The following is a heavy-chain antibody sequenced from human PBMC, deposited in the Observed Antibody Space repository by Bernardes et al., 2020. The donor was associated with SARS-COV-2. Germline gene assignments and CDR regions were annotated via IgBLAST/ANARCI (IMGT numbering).Heavy chain of an antibody. CDR2: IIPIFGTA. V-gene: IGHV1-69*13. D-gene: IGHD3-10*01. J-gene: IGHJ6*02. CDR1: GGTFSSYA. Sequence: SVKVSCKASGGTFSSYAISWVRQAPGQGLEWMGRIIPIFGTANYAQKFQGRVTITADESTSTAYMELSSLRSEDTAVYYCARCYYGSGSYGAYGMDVWGQGTTVTVSS. CDR3: ARCYYGSGSYGAYGMDV.